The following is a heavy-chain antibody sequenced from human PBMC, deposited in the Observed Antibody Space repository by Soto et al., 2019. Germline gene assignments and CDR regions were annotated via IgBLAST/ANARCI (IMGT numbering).Heavy chain of an antibody. CDR1: GGSISNSNYY. CDR2: IYYTGNT. J-gene: IGHJ4*02. V-gene: IGHV4-39*02. CDR3: AGEPVVDSAMVSVFDS. Sequence: SETLSLTCNVSGGSISNSNYYWGWIRQPPGKGLEWIGSIYYTGNTYYNPSLKSRVTISVDTSKNQFSLKLSSVTAADTAVYYCAGEPVVDSAMVSVFDSWGQGTLVTVSS. D-gene: IGHD5-18*01.